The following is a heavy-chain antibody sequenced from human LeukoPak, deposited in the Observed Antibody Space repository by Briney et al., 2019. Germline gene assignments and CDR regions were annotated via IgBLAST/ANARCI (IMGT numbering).Heavy chain of an antibody. CDR2: IYYSGST. V-gene: IGHV4-30-4*08. J-gene: IGHJ4*02. CDR3: AREGVGGY. D-gene: IGHD3-10*01. Sequence: PSQNLSLTCTVSGGSISSDDYYWSWIRQPPGKGLEWIGFIYYSGSTNYNPSLKSRVTISVDTSKNQFSLKLSSVTAADTAVYYCAREGVGGYWGQGTLVTVSS. CDR1: GGSISSDDYY.